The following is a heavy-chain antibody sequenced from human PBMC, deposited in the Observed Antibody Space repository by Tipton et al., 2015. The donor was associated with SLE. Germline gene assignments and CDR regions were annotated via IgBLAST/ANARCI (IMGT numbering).Heavy chain of an antibody. CDR2: ISYDGSNK. V-gene: IGHV3-30*04. CDR3: AKWETGIDP. CDR1: GFTFSSYA. J-gene: IGHJ5*02. Sequence: QVQLVQSGGGVVQPGRSLRLSCAASGFTFSSYAMHWVRQAPGKGLEWVAVISYDGSNKYYADSVKGRFTISRDNSKNTLYLQMNSLRAEDTAVYYCAKWETGIDPWGQGTLVTVSS. D-gene: IGHD1-26*01.